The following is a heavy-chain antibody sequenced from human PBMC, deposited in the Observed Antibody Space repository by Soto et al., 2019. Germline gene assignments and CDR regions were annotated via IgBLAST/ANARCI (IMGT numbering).Heavy chain of an antibody. V-gene: IGHV2-5*02. D-gene: IGHD1-26*01. Sequence: QITLKESGPTLVKPTQTLTLTCTFSGFSLSTSIVGVGWIRQPPGKALEWLAVIYWDDAKTYRPSLKSRLTITQDTSKNQVALTTTNMDPVGTATYYCAYAYGGRSLYWGQGTLVTVSS. J-gene: IGHJ4*02. CDR1: GFSLSTSIVG. CDR2: IYWDDAK. CDR3: AYAYGGRSLY.